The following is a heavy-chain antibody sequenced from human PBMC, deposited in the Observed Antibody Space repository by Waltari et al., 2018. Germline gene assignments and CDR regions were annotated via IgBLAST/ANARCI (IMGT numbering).Heavy chain of an antibody. CDR2: IIPIFGTA. D-gene: IGHD3-3*01. CDR3: ARTGREDITIFGVVIQNWFDP. Sequence: QVQLVQSGAEVKKPGSSVKVSCKASGGTFSSYAISWVRQAPGQGLEWMGGIIPIFGTANYAQKFQGRVTITADESTSTAYMELSSLRSEDTAVYYCARTGREDITIFGVVIQNWFDPWGQGTLVTVSS. V-gene: IGHV1-69*13. J-gene: IGHJ5*02. CDR1: GGTFSSYA.